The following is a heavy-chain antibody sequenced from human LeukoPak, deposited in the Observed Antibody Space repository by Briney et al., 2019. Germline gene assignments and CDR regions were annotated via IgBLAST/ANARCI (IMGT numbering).Heavy chain of an antibody. CDR2: MNPNSGNT. CDR1: GYTFTSYD. J-gene: IGHJ6*02. V-gene: IGHV1-8*01. Sequence: ASVKVSCKASGYTFTSYDINWVRQATGQGLEWMGWMNPNSGNTGYAQKFQGRVTMTRNTSISTAYMELSSLRSEDTAVYCCARYYYDSSGYFLYYYYGMDVWGQGTTVTVSS. D-gene: IGHD3-22*01. CDR3: ARYYYDSSGYFLYYYYGMDV.